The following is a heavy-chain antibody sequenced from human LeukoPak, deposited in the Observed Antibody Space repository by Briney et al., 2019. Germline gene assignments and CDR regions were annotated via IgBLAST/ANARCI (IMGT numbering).Heavy chain of an antibody. D-gene: IGHD1-26*01. CDR3: ARDLKEQMGLLGGYFDY. J-gene: IGHJ4*02. CDR2: ISSSSSTI. V-gene: IGHV3-48*02. Sequence: GGSLRLSCAASGFTFSSYSMNWVRQAPGKGLEWVSYISSSSSTIYYADSVKGRFTISRDNAKNSLYLQMNSLRDEDTAVYYCARDLKEQMGLLGGYFDYWGQGTLVTVSS. CDR1: GFTFSSYS.